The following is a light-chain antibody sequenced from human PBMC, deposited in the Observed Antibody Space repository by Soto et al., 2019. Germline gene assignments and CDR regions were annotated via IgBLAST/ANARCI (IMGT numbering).Light chain of an antibody. CDR3: QVWDTTINHVL. V-gene: IGLV3-21*02. J-gene: IGLJ2*01. Sequence: SYELTQPPSVSVAPGQTARITCGGNRIGTESVHWYQQKPGQAPVLVVYDDSDRPSGIPERFSGSNSGNTATLALSSVEAGDEADYYCQVWDTTINHVLFGGGTKLTVL. CDR2: DDS. CDR1: RIGTES.